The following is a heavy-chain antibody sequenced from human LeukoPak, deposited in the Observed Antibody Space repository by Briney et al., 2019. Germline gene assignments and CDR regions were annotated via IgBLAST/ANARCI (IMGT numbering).Heavy chain of an antibody. CDR3: AKDGGDGYNFLDY. CDR1: GFTFDDYA. CDR2: ISWNSGSI. D-gene: IGHD5-24*01. V-gene: IGHV3-9*01. Sequence: GGSLRLSCAASGFTFDDYAMHWVRQAPGKGLEWVSGISWNSGSIGYADSVKGRFTISRDNAKNSLYLQMNSLRAEDTALYYCAKDGGDGYNFLDYWGQGTLVTVSS. J-gene: IGHJ4*02.